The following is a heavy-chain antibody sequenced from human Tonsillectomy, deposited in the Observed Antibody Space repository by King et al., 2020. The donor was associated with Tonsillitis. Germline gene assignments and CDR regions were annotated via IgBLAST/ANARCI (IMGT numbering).Heavy chain of an antibody. CDR3: AKSHYDSWSGFGTECFDY. J-gene: IGHJ4*02. D-gene: IGHD3-3*01. Sequence: VQLVESGGGVVQPGRSLRLSCAASGFTFSSYGMHWVRQAPGKGLEWVAVISYDGSNKYYADSVKGRFTISRDNSKNTLYLQMNSLRAEDTAVYYCAKSHYDSWSGFGTECFDYWGQGTLVTVSS. CDR1: GFTFSSYG. CDR2: ISYDGSNK. V-gene: IGHV3-30*18.